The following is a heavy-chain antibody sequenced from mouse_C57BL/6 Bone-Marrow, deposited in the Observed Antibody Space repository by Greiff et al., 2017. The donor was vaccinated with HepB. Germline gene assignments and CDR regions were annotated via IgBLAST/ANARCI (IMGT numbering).Heavy chain of an antibody. J-gene: IGHJ1*03. Sequence: DVKLQESGPGLVKPSQSLSLTCSVTGYSITSGYYWNWIRQFPGNKLEWMGYISYDGSNNYNPSLKNRISITRDTSKNQFFLKLNSVTTEDTATYYCARDSDDYDYWYFDVWGTGTTVTVSS. CDR2: ISYDGSN. CDR1: GYSITSGYY. D-gene: IGHD2-4*01. CDR3: ARDSDDYDYWYFDV. V-gene: IGHV3-6*01.